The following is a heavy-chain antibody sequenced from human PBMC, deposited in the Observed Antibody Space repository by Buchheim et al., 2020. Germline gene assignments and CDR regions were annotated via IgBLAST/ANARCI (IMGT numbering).Heavy chain of an antibody. J-gene: IGHJ3*02. V-gene: IGHV4-39*07. CDR2: IYYSGST. Sequence: QLQLQESGPGLVKPSETLSLTCTVPGGSISSSSYYWCWIRQPPGKGLEWIGSIYYSGSTYYNPSLKSRVTISVDTSKNQFSVKLGSVTAADTAVYYCASITLGAFDIWGQGT. CDR1: GGSISSSSYY. D-gene: IGHD3-10*01. CDR3: ASITLGAFDI.